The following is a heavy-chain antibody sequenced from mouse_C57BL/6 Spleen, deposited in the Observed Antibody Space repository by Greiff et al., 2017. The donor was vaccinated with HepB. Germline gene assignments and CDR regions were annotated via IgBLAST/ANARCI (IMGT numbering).Heavy chain of an antibody. CDR3: AREGDYGSSYFDY. CDR1: GYTFTSYW. Sequence: QVQLQQPGAELVKPGASVKLSCKASGYTFTSYWMQWVKQRPGQGLEWIGEIDPSDSYTNYNQKFKGKATLTVDTSSSTAYMQLSSLTSDDSAVYYCAREGDYGSSYFDYWGQGTTLTVSS. J-gene: IGHJ2*01. V-gene: IGHV1-50*01. CDR2: IDPSDSYT. D-gene: IGHD1-1*01.